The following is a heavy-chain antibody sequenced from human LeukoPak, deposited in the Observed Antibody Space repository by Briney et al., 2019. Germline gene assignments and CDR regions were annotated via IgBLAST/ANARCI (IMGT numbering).Heavy chain of an antibody. CDR2: MSTTSSTI. V-gene: IGHV3-48*02. J-gene: IGHJ4*02. CDR1: GFTFTTYS. D-gene: IGHD2-15*01. CDR3: ARDRGYCSGGNCYRFFDS. Sequence: GGSLRLSCATSGFTFTTYSVSWVRQAPGKGLGWVSYMSTTSSTIYYADSVKGRFTISRDNAKNSVYLQMSSLRDDDTAVYYCARDRGYCSGGNCYRFFDSWGQGTLVIVSA.